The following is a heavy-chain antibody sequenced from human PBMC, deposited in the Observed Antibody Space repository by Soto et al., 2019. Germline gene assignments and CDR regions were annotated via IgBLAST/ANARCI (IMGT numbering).Heavy chain of an antibody. Sequence: GKGLERVAVISYDGSNNYYADSVKGRFTSSRDNSKNTLYLQMNSLRAEDTAVFFFQAEDGIRDL. D-gene: IGHD2-21*01. V-gene: IGHV3-30-3*01. CDR3: QAEDGIRDL. J-gene: IGHJ2*01. CDR2: ISYDGSNN.